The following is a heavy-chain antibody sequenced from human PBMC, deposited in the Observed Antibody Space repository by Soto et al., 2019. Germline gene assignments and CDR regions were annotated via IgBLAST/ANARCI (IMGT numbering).Heavy chain of an antibody. J-gene: IGHJ6*02. CDR1: GGTFSSYA. CDR3: ARVHCSGGTCLDGLDV. D-gene: IGHD2-15*01. V-gene: IGHV1-69*06. Sequence: SVKVSCKASGGTFSSYAISWVRQAPGQGLEWMGGIIPIFGTANYAQKFQGRVTITADTSRNQFSLQLNSVTPEDTAVYYCARVHCSGGTCLDGLDVWGQGTTVTVSS. CDR2: IIPIFGTA.